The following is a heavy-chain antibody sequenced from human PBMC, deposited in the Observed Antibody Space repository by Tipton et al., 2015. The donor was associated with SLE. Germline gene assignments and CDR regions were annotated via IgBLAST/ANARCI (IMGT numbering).Heavy chain of an antibody. CDR3: ARPRYSTTWYPFDH. D-gene: IGHD5-18*01. Sequence: QSGAEGKKPGESLKISCEGSGYNFDTYWIAWVRQVPGKGLEWMGIIYPGDSRSTYSPSFQGQVTMSADRSVTTAYLQLSSLKASDTAMYYCARPRYSTTWYPFDHWGQGTLVTVSS. J-gene: IGHJ4*02. CDR2: IYPGDSRS. V-gene: IGHV5-51*03. CDR1: GYNFDTYW.